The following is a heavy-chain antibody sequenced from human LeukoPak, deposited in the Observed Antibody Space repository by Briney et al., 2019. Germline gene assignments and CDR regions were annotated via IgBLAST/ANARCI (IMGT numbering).Heavy chain of an antibody. J-gene: IGHJ3*02. CDR2: IRSKANSYAT. CDR3: TRHQYYDYVWGTYAFDI. V-gene: IGHV3-73*01. CDR1: GFTFSGSA. Sequence: AGGSLRLSCAASGFTFSGSAMHWVRQASGKGLEWVGRIRSKANSYATAYAASVKGRFTISRDDSKNTAYLQMNSLKTEGTAVYCCTRHQYYDYVWGTYAFDIWGQGTMVTVSS. D-gene: IGHD3-16*01.